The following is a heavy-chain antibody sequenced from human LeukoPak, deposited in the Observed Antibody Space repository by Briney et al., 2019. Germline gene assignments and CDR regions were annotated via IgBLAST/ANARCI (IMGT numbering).Heavy chain of an antibody. J-gene: IGHJ4*02. D-gene: IGHD4-17*01. CDR3: ARGIYGDYVNY. CDR2: INPNSGGT. V-gene: IGHV1-2*06. CDR1: GYTFTGYY. Sequence: ASVKVSCKASGYTFTGYYMHWVRQAPGQGLEWMGRINPNSGGTNYAQKVQGRVTMTRDTSISTAYLELSRLRSDDTAVYYCARGIYGDYVNYWGQGTLVTVSS.